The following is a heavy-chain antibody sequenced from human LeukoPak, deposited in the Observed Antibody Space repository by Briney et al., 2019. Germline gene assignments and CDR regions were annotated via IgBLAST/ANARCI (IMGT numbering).Heavy chain of an antibody. V-gene: IGHV3-30*03. D-gene: IGHD2-2*01. CDR3: ARASWRYCSSTSCYGNWFDP. Sequence: PGGSVRLSCAASGFTFSSYGMHWVRQAPGKGLEWVAVISYDGSNKYYADSVKGRFTIFRDNSKNTVYLQMNSLRAEDTAVYYCARASWRYCSSTSCYGNWFDPWGQGTLVTVSS. J-gene: IGHJ5*02. CDR2: ISYDGSNK. CDR1: GFTFSSYG.